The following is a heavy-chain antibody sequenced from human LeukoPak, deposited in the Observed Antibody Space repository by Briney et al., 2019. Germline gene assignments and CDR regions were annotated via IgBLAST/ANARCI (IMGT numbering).Heavy chain of an antibody. D-gene: IGHD6-6*01. J-gene: IGHJ4*02. CDR2: IYHSGST. CDR1: GGSISSSGYY. V-gene: IGHV4-30-2*01. Sequence: PSETLSLTCTVSGGSISSSGYYWSWIRQPPGKGLEWIGYIYHSGSTYYNPSLKSRVTISVDTSKNQFSLKLSSVTAADTAVYYCARGLAYGYSSSFDYWGQGTLVTVSS. CDR3: ARGLAYGYSSSFDY.